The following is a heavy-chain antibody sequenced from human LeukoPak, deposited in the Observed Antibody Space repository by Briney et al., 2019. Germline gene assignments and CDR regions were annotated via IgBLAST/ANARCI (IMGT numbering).Heavy chain of an antibody. CDR2: INGKGGST. CDR1: GFTLDHDG. CDR3: ARGHIDYAFDC. J-gene: IGHJ4*02. Sequence: GRSLRLACAASGFTLDHDGMGWARQAPGRGLECVYGINGKGGSTGYADAVKGRFTISRDNAKKSLDLQMNSLRAEDTALYYCARGHIDYAFDCWGQGTLVTVS. D-gene: IGHD4-17*01. V-gene: IGHV3-20*04.